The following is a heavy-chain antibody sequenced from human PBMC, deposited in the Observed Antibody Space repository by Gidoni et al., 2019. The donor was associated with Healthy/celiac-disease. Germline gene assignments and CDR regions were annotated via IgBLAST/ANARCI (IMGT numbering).Heavy chain of an antibody. CDR2: IKSTTDGGTT. D-gene: IGHD2-15*01. Sequence: ASGGGLVTPGGSSRLSCAASGFTFSNPWMSCVRQATGKGLEWVGRIKSTTDGGTTDYAPPVKGRFTSSRDNTKNTLYLQMNSLKTEDTAVYYCTTDPGYCSGGSCYQGGVFDYWGQGTLVTVSS. CDR1: GFTFSNPW. V-gene: IGHV3-15*01. CDR3: TTDPGYCSGGSCYQGGVFDY. J-gene: IGHJ4*02.